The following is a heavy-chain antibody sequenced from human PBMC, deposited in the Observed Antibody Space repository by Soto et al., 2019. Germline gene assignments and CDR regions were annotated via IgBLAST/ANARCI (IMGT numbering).Heavy chain of an antibody. J-gene: IGHJ4*02. V-gene: IGHV3-30*18. CDR1: GFTFRTYA. CDR3: AKDAGSTEYFFAS. CDR2: ISHDGSNT. Sequence: QVQVVESGGGVVQPGRSLRLSCAASGFTFRTYAMHWVRQAPGNGLEWVAVISHDGSNTDYGDSVKGRFTISRDNSKSTLSLQMTSLRPEDTGVYYCAKDAGSTEYFFASWGQGTLVSVSS.